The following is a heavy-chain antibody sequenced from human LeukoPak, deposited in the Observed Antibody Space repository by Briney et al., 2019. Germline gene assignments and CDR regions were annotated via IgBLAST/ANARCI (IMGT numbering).Heavy chain of an antibody. CDR1: GFTFTTYA. Sequence: PGGSLRLSCAASGFTFTTYAMSWVRQAPGKGLEWVSGISGSGGNTYYADSVKGRFTISRDNSKSKLYLQMNSLRAEDTAVFYCAKGGQTDRFDYWGQGTLVTVS. J-gene: IGHJ4*02. D-gene: IGHD5-12*01. CDR2: ISGSGGNT. CDR3: AKGGQTDRFDY. V-gene: IGHV3-23*01.